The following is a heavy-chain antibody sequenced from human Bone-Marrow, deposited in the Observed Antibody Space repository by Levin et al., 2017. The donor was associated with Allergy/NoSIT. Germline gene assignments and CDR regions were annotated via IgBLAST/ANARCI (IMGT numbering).Heavy chain of an antibody. D-gene: IGHD4-17*01. Sequence: ASVKVSCKASGSSFSAYSFTGHFIHWVRQAPGQGLEWLGRINPNSGGTDYAQQLQGRVTMTRDTSISTAYMELSRRRSDDTAVYFCAREIGGDYGAFDYWGPGTLVTVSS. CDR3: AREIGGDYGAFDY. J-gene: IGHJ4*02. CDR2: INPNSGGT. CDR1: GSSFSAYSFTGHF. V-gene: IGHV1-2*06.